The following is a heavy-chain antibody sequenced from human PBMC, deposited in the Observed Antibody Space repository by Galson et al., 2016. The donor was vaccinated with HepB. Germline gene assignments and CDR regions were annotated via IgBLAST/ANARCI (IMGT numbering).Heavy chain of an antibody. D-gene: IGHD3-3*01. J-gene: IGHJ4*02. Sequence: SLRLSCAASGFTFSNYGIHWVRQAPGKGLEWVALLSFDGTNRYYGDSVRGRFTISRDNSKNTLYRQMNSLRAEDTAVYYCARDIGDFCSGYSPHFDYWVQGTLVTVSS. CDR1: GFTFSNYG. CDR3: ARDIGDFCSGYSPHFDY. CDR2: LSFDGTNR. V-gene: IGHV3-30*03.